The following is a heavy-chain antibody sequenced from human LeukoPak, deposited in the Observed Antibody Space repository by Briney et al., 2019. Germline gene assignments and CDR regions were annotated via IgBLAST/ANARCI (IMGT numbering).Heavy chain of an antibody. CDR2: ISYDGSNK. V-gene: IGHV3-30*18. Sequence: PGRSLRLSCAASGFTFSSYGMHWVRQAPGKGLEWVAVISYDGSNKYYADSVKGRFTISRDNSKNTLYLQMNSLRAEDTAAYYCAKGDLYYDILTGSPFDPWGQGTLVTVSS. D-gene: IGHD3-9*01. CDR3: AKGDLYYDILTGSPFDP. CDR1: GFTFSSYG. J-gene: IGHJ5*02.